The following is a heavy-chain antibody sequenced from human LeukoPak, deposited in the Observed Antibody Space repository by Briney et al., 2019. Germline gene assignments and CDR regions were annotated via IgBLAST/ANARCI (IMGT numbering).Heavy chain of an antibody. D-gene: IGHD1-26*01. V-gene: IGHV3-7*03. CDR3: AKDPGNLWEPLGAFDI. CDR1: GFPFTTYW. J-gene: IGHJ3*02. CDR2: IKQEGSEQ. Sequence: GGSLRFSCEASGFPFTTYWVGWVRRAPGEGLEWVANIKQEGSEQYYVDSVKGRFTISRDNSKNTLYLQMNSLRAEDTAVYYCAKDPGNLWEPLGAFDIWGQGTMVTVSS.